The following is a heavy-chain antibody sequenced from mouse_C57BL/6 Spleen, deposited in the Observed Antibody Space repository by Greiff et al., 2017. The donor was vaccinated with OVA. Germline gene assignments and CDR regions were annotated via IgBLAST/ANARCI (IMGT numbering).Heavy chain of an antibody. CDR1: GYTFTDYY. Sequence: VQLKESGPVLVKPGASVKMSCKASGYTFTDYYMNWVKQSHGKSLEWIGVINPYNGGTSYNQKFKGKATLTVDKSSSTAYMELNSLTSEDSAVYYCARNYGNYFDYWGQGTTLTVSS. V-gene: IGHV1-19*01. J-gene: IGHJ2*01. CDR3: ARNYGNYFDY. D-gene: IGHD2-1*01. CDR2: INPYNGGT.